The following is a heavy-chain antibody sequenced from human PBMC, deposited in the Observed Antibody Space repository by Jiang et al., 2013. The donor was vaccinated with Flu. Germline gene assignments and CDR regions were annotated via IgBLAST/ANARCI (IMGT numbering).Heavy chain of an antibody. CDR3: ASGNTLTTIFGVVITELDY. Sequence: SGAEVKKPGASVKVSCKASGYTFTSYGISWVRQAPGQGLEWMGWISAYNGNTNYAQKLQGRVTMTTDTSTSTAYMELRSLRSDDTAVYYCASGNTLTTIFGVVITELDYWGQGTLVTVSS. V-gene: IGHV1-18*04. J-gene: IGHJ4*02. CDR2: ISAYNGNT. D-gene: IGHD3-3*01. CDR1: GYTFTSYG.